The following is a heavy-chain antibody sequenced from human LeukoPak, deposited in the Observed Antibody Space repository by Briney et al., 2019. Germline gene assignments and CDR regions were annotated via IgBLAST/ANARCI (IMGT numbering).Heavy chain of an antibody. CDR1: GFTVSGNY. CDR2: ISDDGSIK. D-gene: IGHD5-24*01. CDR3: TTIVETAALDALDI. Sequence: GGSLRLSCAAPGFTVSGNYMTWVRQAPGKGLEWVALISDDGSIKYYADSVKGRFTISRDNSKNTLYMQMNSLRAEDTAVYYCTTIVETAALDALDIWGQGTMVTVSS. J-gene: IGHJ3*02. V-gene: IGHV3-30*19.